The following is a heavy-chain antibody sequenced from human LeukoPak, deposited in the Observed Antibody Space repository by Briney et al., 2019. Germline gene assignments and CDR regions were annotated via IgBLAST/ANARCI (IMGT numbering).Heavy chain of an antibody. CDR1: GDSISSGDYY. D-gene: IGHD5-18*01. V-gene: IGHV4-39*07. Sequence: SETLSLTCTVSGDSISSGDYYWGWIRQPPGKGLEWIGSIYYSGSTYYNPSLKSRVTISVDTSKNQFSLKLSSVTAADTAVYYCARVDTAMVTSLFFDYWGQGTLVTVSS. CDR2: IYYSGST. J-gene: IGHJ4*02. CDR3: ARVDTAMVTSLFFDY.